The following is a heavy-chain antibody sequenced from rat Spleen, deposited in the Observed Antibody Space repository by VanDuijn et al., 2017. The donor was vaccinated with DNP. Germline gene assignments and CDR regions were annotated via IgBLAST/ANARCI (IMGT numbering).Heavy chain of an antibody. D-gene: IGHD1-10*01. Sequence: EVQLVESGGGLVQPGRSTKLSCRASGFTLSSSDMAWVRQTPTMGLEWVASISASGGDTYYRDSVKGRFSIFRDNTKGTLHLQMDSLRSEDTATYYCATDNSPWNFDFWGPGTRVTVSS. V-gene: IGHV5-25*01. CDR2: ISASGGDT. CDR1: GFTLSSSD. CDR3: ATDNSPWNFDF. J-gene: IGHJ1*01.